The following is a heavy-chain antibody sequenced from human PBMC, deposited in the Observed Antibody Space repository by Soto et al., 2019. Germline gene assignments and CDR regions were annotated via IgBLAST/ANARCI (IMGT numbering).Heavy chain of an antibody. CDR1: GASISSTYW. Sequence: QLRESGPGLVKPSGTLSLTCFVSGASISSTYWWSWVRQTPGKRLEWIGQIYHTGTTSYTPPLKNRGTLSLDKSKNQFSLRSTSMTAADTAVYYCAPQPPRIVVVMTDLQTRGQGTLVTVPS. J-gene: IGHJ4*02. D-gene: IGHD2-15*01. CDR2: IYHTGTT. V-gene: IGHV4-4*02. CDR3: APQPPRIVVVMTDLQT.